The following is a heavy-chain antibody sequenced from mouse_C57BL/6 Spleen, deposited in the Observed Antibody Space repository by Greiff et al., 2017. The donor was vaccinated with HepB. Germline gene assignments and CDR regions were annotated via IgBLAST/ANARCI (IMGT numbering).Heavy chain of an antibody. CDR2: INPYNGDT. V-gene: IGHV1-20*01. J-gene: IGHJ1*03. Sequence: VQLQQSGPELVKPGDSVKISCKASGYSFTGYFMNWVMQSHGKSLEWIGRINPYNGDTFYNQKFKGKATLTVDKSSSTAHMELRSLTSEDSAVYYCARGGIYYDYEGWYFDVWGTGTTVTVSS. CDR3: ARGGIYYDYEGWYFDV. CDR1: GYSFTGYF. D-gene: IGHD2-4*01.